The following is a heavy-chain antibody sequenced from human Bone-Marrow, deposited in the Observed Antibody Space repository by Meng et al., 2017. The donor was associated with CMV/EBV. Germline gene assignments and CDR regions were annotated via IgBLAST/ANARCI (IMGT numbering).Heavy chain of an antibody. D-gene: IGHD6-6*01. J-gene: IGHJ4*02. CDR3: ARDGIAYSSSSGFDY. V-gene: IGHV4-61*01. CDR2: IYYSGST. Sequence: SETLSLTCTVSGGSVSSGSYYWSWIRQPPGKGLEWIGYIYYSGSTNYNPSLKSRVTISVDTSKNQFSLKLSSMTAADTAVYYCARDGIAYSSSSGFDYWGQGTLVTVSS. CDR1: GGSVSSGSYY.